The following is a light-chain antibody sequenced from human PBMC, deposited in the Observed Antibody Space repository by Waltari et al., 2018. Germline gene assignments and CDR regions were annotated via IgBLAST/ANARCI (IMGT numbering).Light chain of an antibody. V-gene: IGKV1-5*03. CDR3: QQCHSYS. Sequence: DIQMTQSPSTLSASVGDRVTITCRASQSVRTWLAWYQQKPGKAPKLLIYKAYSLESGVPSRFSGSGSGTEFTLTISSLQPDDFATYYCQQCHSYSFGQGTKVEI. CDR1: QSVRTW. J-gene: IGKJ2*01. CDR2: KAY.